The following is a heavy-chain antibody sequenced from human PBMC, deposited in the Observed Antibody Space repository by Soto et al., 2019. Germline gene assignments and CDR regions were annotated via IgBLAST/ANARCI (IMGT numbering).Heavy chain of an antibody. J-gene: IGHJ6*02. V-gene: IGHV3-21*01. CDR1: GFTFSSYS. CDR3: ARGRSFPSIAVAGTYYYYGMDV. CDR2: ISSSSSYI. D-gene: IGHD6-19*01. Sequence: PGGSLRLSCAASGFTFSSYSMNWVRQAPGKGLEWVSSISSSSSYIYYADSVKGRFTISRDNAKNSLYLQMNSLRAEDTAVYYCARGRSFPSIAVAGTYYYYGMDVWGQGTTVTAP.